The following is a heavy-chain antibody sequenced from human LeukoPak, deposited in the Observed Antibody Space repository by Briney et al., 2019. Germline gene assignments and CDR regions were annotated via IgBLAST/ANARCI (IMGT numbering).Heavy chain of an antibody. CDR3: ARESGNGYSSGWYPYYYYGMDV. J-gene: IGHJ6*02. Sequence: GGSLRLSCATSGFTFTSYGMHWVRQAPGRGLEWVAALWSDGIKTSYADSVRGRFTISRDNSRHTLYLQMDSLRAEDTAVYYCARESGNGYSSGWYPYYYYGMDVWAKGPRSPSP. D-gene: IGHD6-19*01. CDR2: LWSDGIKT. CDR1: GFTFTSYG. V-gene: IGHV3-33*01.